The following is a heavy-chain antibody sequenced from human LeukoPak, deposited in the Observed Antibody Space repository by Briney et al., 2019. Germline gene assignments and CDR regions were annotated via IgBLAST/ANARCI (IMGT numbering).Heavy chain of an antibody. Sequence: SETLSLTCTVSGGSISSYYWSWIRQAPGKGLEWIGYIYYSGSTNYNPSLRSSVTISVDTSKNQFALKLSSVTAADTAVYYCARGYSYGYVGYFDYWGQGTLVTVSS. CDR2: IYYSGST. CDR1: GGSISSYY. CDR3: ARGYSYGYVGYFDY. D-gene: IGHD5-18*01. J-gene: IGHJ4*02. V-gene: IGHV4-59*01.